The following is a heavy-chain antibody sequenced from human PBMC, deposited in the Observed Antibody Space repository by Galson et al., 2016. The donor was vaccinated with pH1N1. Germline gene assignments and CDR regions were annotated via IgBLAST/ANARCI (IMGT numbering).Heavy chain of an antibody. CDR1: GGTFGSFG. CDR2: IIPIFNTA. Sequence: SVKVSCKASGGTFGSFGINWVRQAPGQGLEWMGGIIPIFNTAKYARNFQGRVTITADESTTTAYMELSSLRSDDTAVYFCAREDYYDTDLSDWYFDLWGRGPLLTVSP. D-gene: IGHD3-22*01. CDR3: AREDYYDTDLSDWYFDL. J-gene: IGHJ2*01. V-gene: IGHV1-69*13.